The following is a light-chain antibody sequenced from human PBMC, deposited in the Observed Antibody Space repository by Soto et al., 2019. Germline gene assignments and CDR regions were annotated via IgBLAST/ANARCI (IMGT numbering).Light chain of an antibody. CDR2: DAS. V-gene: IGKV3-11*01. Sequence: EIVLTQSPATLSLSPGERATLSCRASQSVSSYLAWYQQKPAQAPRLLIYDASNRATCIPARFSGSGSGTVFTLTISSLEPEDCAVYYCQQRGNWPITFGQGTRLEIK. CDR1: QSVSSY. J-gene: IGKJ5*01. CDR3: QQRGNWPIT.